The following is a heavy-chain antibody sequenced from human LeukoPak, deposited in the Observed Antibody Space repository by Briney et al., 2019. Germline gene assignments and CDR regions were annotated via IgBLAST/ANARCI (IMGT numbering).Heavy chain of an antibody. CDR3: ARAGLGGVTRPVDY. D-gene: IGHD3-16*01. Sequence: SETLSLTCTVSGGSISSSSYYWGWIRQPPGKGLEWIGSIYYSGSTNYNPSLKSRVTISVDTSKNQFSLELSSVTAADTAVYYCARAGLGGVTRPVDYWGQGTLVTVSS. CDR2: IYYSGST. J-gene: IGHJ4*02. V-gene: IGHV4-39*07. CDR1: GGSISSSSYY.